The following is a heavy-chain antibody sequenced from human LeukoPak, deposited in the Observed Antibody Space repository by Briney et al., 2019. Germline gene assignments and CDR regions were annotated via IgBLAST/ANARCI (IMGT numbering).Heavy chain of an antibody. D-gene: IGHD2-2*01. V-gene: IGHV3-30*03. Sequence: GRSLRLSCAASGFTFSSYGMHWVRQAPGKGLEWVAVISYDGSNKYYADSVKGRFTISRDNSKNTLYLQMNSLRAEDTAVYYCARDLCLPYCGTTSCPAVDYWGQGTLVTVSS. CDR1: GFTFSSYG. J-gene: IGHJ4*02. CDR3: ARDLCLPYCGTTSCPAVDY. CDR2: ISYDGSNK.